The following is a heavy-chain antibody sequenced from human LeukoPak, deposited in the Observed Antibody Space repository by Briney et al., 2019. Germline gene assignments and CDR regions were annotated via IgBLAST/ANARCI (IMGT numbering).Heavy chain of an antibody. CDR3: PRILDNDISGDPDTFDV. J-gene: IGHJ3*01. CDR1: GGSLSGHY. Sequence: SETLSLTCTVSGGSLSGHYWRWIRQPPGKRLEWIGYVSYTGRTKYNPSLQSRVTISIDTSKSQFSLKLPSVTSADTAVYSCPRILDNDISGDPDTFDVWGQGTTVIVSS. V-gene: IGHV4-59*11. D-gene: IGHD3-22*01. CDR2: VSYTGRT.